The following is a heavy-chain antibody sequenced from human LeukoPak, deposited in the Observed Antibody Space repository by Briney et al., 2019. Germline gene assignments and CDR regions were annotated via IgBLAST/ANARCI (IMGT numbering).Heavy chain of an antibody. V-gene: IGHV3-23*01. CDR1: GFTFSGYA. D-gene: IGHD6-13*01. Sequence: GGSLRLSCAASGFTFSGYAMSWVRQAPGKGLEWVSSISGSGGSTYYADSVKGRFTISRDNSKNTLDLQMNSLRAEDTAVYYCARVGRGYSSSNNWFDPWGQGTLVTVPS. CDR3: ARVGRGYSSSNNWFDP. J-gene: IGHJ5*02. CDR2: ISGSGGST.